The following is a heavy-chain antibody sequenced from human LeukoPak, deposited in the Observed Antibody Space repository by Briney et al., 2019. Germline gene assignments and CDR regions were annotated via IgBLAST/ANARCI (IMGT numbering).Heavy chain of an antibody. V-gene: IGHV3-21*01. CDR1: GFNFANHA. D-gene: IGHD3-22*01. CDR3: ARDGTYYYDSSGYFAA. CDR2: ISSSSSYI. J-gene: IGHJ4*02. Sequence: AGGSLRLSCAASGFNFANHAMNWVRQAPGKGLEWVSSISSSSSYIYYADSVKGRFTISRDNAKNSLYLQMNSLRAEDTAVYYCARDGTYYYDSSGYFAAWGQGTLVTVSS.